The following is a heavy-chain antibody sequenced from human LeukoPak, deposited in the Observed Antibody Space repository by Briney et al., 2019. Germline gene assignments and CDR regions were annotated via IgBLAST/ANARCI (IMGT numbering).Heavy chain of an antibody. V-gene: IGHV3-30*18. CDR2: ISYDGSNK. D-gene: IGHD3-10*01. CDR1: GFTFSSYG. CDR3: AKVPGVLDSGY. J-gene: IGHJ4*02. Sequence: GGSLRLSCAASGFTFSSYGMHWVRQAPGKGLEWVAVISYDGSNKYYADSVKGRFTISRDNSKNTLYLQMSSLRAEDTAVYYCAKVPGVLDSGYWGQGTLVTVSS.